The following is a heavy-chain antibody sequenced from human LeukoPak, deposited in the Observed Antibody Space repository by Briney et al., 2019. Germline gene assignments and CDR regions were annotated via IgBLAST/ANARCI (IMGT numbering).Heavy chain of an antibody. CDR2: IYYSGST. V-gene: IGHV4-59*01. CDR1: GGSISSYY. CDR3: ARVRAAAGTAHPLYYGMDA. Sequence: SETPSLTCTVSGGSISSYYWSWIRQPPGKGLEWIGYIYYSGSTNYNPSLKSRVTISVDTSKNQFSLKLSSVTAADTAVYYCARVRAAAGTAHPLYYGMDAWGQGTTVTVSS. D-gene: IGHD6-13*01. J-gene: IGHJ6*02.